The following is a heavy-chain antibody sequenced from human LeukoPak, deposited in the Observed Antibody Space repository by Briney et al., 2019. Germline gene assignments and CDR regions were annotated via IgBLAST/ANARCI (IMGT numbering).Heavy chain of an antibody. Sequence: GGSLRLSCAASGFIVSRKYMSWVRQAPGKGLEWVSVIYSGGSADYAASVTGRFTISRDNSKNTRHLQVKSLRAEDTAVYYCAKMSNYYNSLGYYAFDIWGQGTMVTVSS. J-gene: IGHJ3*02. V-gene: IGHV3-66*01. CDR2: IYSGGSA. CDR1: GFIVSRKY. D-gene: IGHD3-22*01. CDR3: AKMSNYYNSLGYYAFDI.